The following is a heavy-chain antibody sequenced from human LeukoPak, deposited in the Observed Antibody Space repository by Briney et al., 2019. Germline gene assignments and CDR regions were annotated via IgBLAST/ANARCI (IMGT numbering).Heavy chain of an antibody. CDR2: LSSDGSNI. Sequence: GGSLRLSCVASGFIFSTYGLHWVRRAPGKGLEWVAGLSSDGSNIYYADSVQGRFIVSRDNSKSTLHLEMNSLRVDDTALYHCAKETYPHVTIVATIEDYYYGLDVWGQGTTVIVSS. CDR1: GFIFSTYG. J-gene: IGHJ6*02. CDR3: AKETYPHVTIVATIEDYYYGLDV. D-gene: IGHD5-12*01. V-gene: IGHV3-30*18.